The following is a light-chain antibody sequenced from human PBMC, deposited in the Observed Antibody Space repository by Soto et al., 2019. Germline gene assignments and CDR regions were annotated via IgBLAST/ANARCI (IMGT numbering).Light chain of an antibody. J-gene: IGKJ2*01. CDR1: QSVSRSY. CDR2: GAS. Sequence: EIVLTQSPGTLSLSPGERATLSCRASQSVSRSYLAWYQQKPGQAPRLLIYGASSRATGIPDRFSGSGSGTDFTLTISILELEDFAVYYCQQYGSSPEYTFGQGTKLEIK. V-gene: IGKV3-20*01. CDR3: QQYGSSPEYT.